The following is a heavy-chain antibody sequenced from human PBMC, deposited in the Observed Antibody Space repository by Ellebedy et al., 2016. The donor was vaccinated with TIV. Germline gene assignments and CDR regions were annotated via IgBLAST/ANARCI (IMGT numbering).Heavy chain of an antibody. Sequence: ASVKVSCXASGYTFTGYYMHWVRQAPGQGLEWMGWINPNSGGTNYAQKLQGRVTMTTDTSTSTAYMELRSLRSDDTAVYYCARASGYSSGWYYFDYWGQGTLVTVSS. J-gene: IGHJ4*02. V-gene: IGHV1-2*02. D-gene: IGHD6-19*01. CDR2: INPNSGGT. CDR3: ARASGYSSGWYYFDY. CDR1: GYTFTGYY.